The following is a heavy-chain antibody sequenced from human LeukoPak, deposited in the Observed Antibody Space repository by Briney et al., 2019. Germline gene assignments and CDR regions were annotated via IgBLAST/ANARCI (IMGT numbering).Heavy chain of an antibody. CDR3: AADPDHIVGATSADY. CDR2: ISGNGGRT. Sequence: GGSLRLSCAASGFTFSNYAMSWVRQAPGKGLEWVSVISGNGGRTYYADSVKGRFTISRDNSKNTLYLQMNSLRAEDTAVYYCAADPDHIVGATSADYWGQGTLVTVSS. V-gene: IGHV3-23*01. J-gene: IGHJ4*02. CDR1: GFTFSNYA. D-gene: IGHD1-26*01.